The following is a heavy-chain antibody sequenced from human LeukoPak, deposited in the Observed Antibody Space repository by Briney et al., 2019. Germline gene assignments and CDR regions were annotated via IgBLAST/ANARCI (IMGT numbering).Heavy chain of an antibody. J-gene: IGHJ5*02. CDR3: ARDWIVGATRWFDP. Sequence: GGSLRLSCAASGFTVSSNYMSWVRQAPGKGLEWVSVIYSGGSTYYADPVKGRFTISRDNSKNTLYLQMNSLRVEDTAVYYCARDWIVGATRWFDPWGQGTLVTVSS. V-gene: IGHV3-66*02. CDR1: GFTVSSNY. D-gene: IGHD1-26*01. CDR2: IYSGGST.